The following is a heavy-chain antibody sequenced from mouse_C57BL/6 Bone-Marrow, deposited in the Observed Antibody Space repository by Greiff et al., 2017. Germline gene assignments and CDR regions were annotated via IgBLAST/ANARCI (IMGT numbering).Heavy chain of an antibody. J-gene: IGHJ1*03. V-gene: IGHV1-18*01. D-gene: IGHD1-1*01. CDR3: ARWMVLLRPYWYFDV. Sequence: VQLQQSGPELVKPGASVKIPCKASGYTFTDYNMDWVKQSHGKSLEWIGDINPNNGGTIYNQKFKGKATLTVDKSSSTAYMELRSLTSADTAVYYCARWMVLLRPYWYFDVWGTGTTVTVSS. CDR1: GYTFTDYN. CDR2: INPNNGGT.